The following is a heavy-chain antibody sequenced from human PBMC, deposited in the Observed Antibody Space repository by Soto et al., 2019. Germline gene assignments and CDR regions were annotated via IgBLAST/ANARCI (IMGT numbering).Heavy chain of an antibody. CDR1: GFTFGDYA. V-gene: IGHV3-49*04. CDR3: TRGGSGSYYLYYFDY. D-gene: IGHD1-26*01. CDR2: IRSKAYGGTT. J-gene: IGHJ4*02. Sequence: GGSLRLSCTASGFTFGDYAMSWVRQAPGKGLEWVGFIRSKAYGGTTEYAASVKGRFTISRDDSKSIAYLQMNSLKTEDTAVYYCTRGGSGSYYLYYFDYWGQGTLVTVSS.